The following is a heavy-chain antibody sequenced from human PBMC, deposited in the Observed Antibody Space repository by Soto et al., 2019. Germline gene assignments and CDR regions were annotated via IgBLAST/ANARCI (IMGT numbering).Heavy chain of an antibody. CDR3: ARDRTSREMATTGGY. Sequence: QVQLVESGGGVVQPGRSLRLSCAASGFTFSSYAMHWVRQAPGKGLEWVAVISYDGSNKYYADSVKVRFTISRDNSKNTLYLQMNSLRAEDTAVYYCARDRTSREMATTGGYWGQGTLVTVSS. J-gene: IGHJ4*02. D-gene: IGHD1-1*01. CDR2: ISYDGSNK. CDR1: GFTFSSYA. V-gene: IGHV3-30-3*01.